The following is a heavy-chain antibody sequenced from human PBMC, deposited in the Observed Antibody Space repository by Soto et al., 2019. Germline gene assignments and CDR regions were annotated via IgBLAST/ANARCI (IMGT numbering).Heavy chain of an antibody. CDR2: ISSSGTTI. J-gene: IGHJ4*02. CDR3: ARDSVRDGYPSXRY. D-gene: IGHD5-12*01. Sequence: PGATLGLSCATSRFAFTRYIMTWVRQAPGKGLEWVSYISSSGTTIYYADSVKGRFTISRDNAKNSLSLQMNSLRDEDTAVYYCARDSVRDGYPSXRYWGQGT. CDR1: RFAFTRYI. V-gene: IGHV3-48*02.